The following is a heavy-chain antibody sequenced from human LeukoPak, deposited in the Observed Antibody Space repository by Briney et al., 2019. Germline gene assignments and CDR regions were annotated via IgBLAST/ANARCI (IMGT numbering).Heavy chain of an antibody. V-gene: IGHV3-21*01. J-gene: IGHJ4*02. CDR3: ARALYSSGWYGPAY. CDR2: ISSSSSYI. CDR1: GFTFSSYS. Sequence: GGSLRLSCAASGFTFSSYSMNWVRQAPGKGLEWVSYISSSSSYIYYADSVKGRFTISRDNAKNSLYLQMNSLRAEDTAVYYCARALYSSGWYGPAYWGQGTLVTVSS. D-gene: IGHD6-19*01.